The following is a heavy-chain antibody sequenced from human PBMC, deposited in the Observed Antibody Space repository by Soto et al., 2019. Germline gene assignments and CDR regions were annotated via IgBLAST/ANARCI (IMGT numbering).Heavy chain of an antibody. J-gene: IGHJ4*02. CDR2: ISAYNGNT. CDR3: ARDAPPADY. CDR1: GYTFTSYA. Sequence: QVQLVQSGAEVKKPGASVKVSCKASGYTFTSYAISWVRQAPGQGLEWMGWISAYNGNTNYAQKLQGRVTLTTDTSTSTGYMGLRRLRSDGTGVYYCARDAPPADYWGQGTLVTVSS. V-gene: IGHV1-18*01.